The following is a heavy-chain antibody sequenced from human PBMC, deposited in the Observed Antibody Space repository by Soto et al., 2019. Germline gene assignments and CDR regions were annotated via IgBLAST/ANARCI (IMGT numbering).Heavy chain of an antibody. J-gene: IGHJ6*02. V-gene: IGHV3-21*01. D-gene: IGHD2-8*01. CDR1: GFTFSSYS. Sequence: GGSLRLSCAASGFTFSSYSMNWVRQAPGKGLEWVSSISSSSSYIYYADSVKGRFTISRDNAKNSLYLQMNSLRAEDTAVYYCAREITDIVLMVYAHYGMDVWGQGTTVTVSS. CDR2: ISSSSSYI. CDR3: AREITDIVLMVYAHYGMDV.